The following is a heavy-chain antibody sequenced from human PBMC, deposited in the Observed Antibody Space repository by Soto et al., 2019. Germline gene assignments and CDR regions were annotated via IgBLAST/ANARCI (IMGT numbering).Heavy chain of an antibody. CDR2: INHSGST. J-gene: IGHJ5*02. CDR1: GGSFSGYY. D-gene: IGHD1-7*01. V-gene: IGHV4-34*01. CDR3: ARVGTTRFDP. Sequence: SETLSLTCAVYGGSFSGYYWSWIRQPPGKGLEWIGEINHSGSTNYNPSLKSRVTISVDTSKNQFSLKLSSVTAADTAVYYCARVGTTRFDPWGQGTLVTVSS.